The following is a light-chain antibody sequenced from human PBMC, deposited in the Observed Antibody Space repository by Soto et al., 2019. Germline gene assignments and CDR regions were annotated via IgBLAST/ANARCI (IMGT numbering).Light chain of an antibody. V-gene: IGKV3-15*01. CDR2: TAS. Sequence: EIVMTQSPATLSVSPGERVTLSCGASQNVNKNLAWYQQKPGQAPRSLIYTASTRATGIPARFSGSGSGTEFTLTISSLQSEDFAVYYCQQYNNWPYTFGQGNKLEIK. J-gene: IGKJ2*01. CDR3: QQYNNWPYT. CDR1: QNVNKN.